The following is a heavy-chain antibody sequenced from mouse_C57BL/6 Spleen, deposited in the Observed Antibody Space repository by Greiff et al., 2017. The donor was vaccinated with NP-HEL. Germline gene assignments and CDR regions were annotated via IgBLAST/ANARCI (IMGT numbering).Heavy chain of an antibody. D-gene: IGHD3-3*01. CDR3: AREGDGGNFDY. V-gene: IGHV3-1*01. Sequence: EVQRVESGPGMVKPSQSLSLTCTVTGYSITSGYDWHWIRHFPGNKLEWMGYISYSGSTNYNPSLKSRISITHDTSKNHFFLKLNSVTTEDTATYYCAREGDGGNFDYWGQGTTLTVSS. CDR2: ISYSGST. CDR1: GYSITSGYD. J-gene: IGHJ2*01.